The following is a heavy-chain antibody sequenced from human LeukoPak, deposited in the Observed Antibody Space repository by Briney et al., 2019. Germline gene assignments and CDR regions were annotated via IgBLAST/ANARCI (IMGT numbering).Heavy chain of an antibody. CDR3: ARVPSSYLSSERGFDP. CDR1: GYTFTSYG. V-gene: IGHV1-18*01. D-gene: IGHD2-15*01. Sequence: ASVKVSCKASGYTFTSYGISWVRQAPGQGLEWMGWISAYNGNTNYAQKLQGRVTMTTDTSTSTAYMELRSLRSDDTAVYYCARVPSSYLSSERGFDPWGQGTLVTVSS. J-gene: IGHJ5*02. CDR2: ISAYNGNT.